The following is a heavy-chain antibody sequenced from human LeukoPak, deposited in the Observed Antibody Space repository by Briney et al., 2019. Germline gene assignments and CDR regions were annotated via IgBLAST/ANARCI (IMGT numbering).Heavy chain of an antibody. CDR3: AREVVTGGTFDY. J-gene: IGHJ4*02. D-gene: IGHD4-23*01. CDR2: IYSGGRT. Sequence: PGGSLRLSCAASGFTFSSYSMNWVRQAPGKGLEWVSVIYSGGRTYYADSVKGRFTISRDNSKNTLYLQMNNLRAEDTAVYYCAREVVTGGTFDYWGQGTLVSVSS. V-gene: IGHV3-53*01. CDR1: GFTFSSYS.